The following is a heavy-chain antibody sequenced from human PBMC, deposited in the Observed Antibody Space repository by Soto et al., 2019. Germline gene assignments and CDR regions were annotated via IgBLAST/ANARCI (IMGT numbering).Heavy chain of an antibody. CDR3: ARADLGVVVAAFDY. CDR1: GGSISSGGYY. V-gene: IGHV4-31*03. Sequence: QVQLQESGPGLVKPSQTLSLTCTVSGGSISSGGYYWSWIRQHPGKGLEWIGYIYYSGSTYYNPSLKSRVTISVDTSKNQFSLKLSAVNAADTAVYYCARADLGVVVAAFDYWGQGTLVTVSS. J-gene: IGHJ4*02. CDR2: IYYSGST. D-gene: IGHD2-15*01.